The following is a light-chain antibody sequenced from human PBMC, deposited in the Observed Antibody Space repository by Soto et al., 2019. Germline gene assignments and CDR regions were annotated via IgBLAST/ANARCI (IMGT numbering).Light chain of an antibody. Sequence: DIQMAQSPSSLSASVGDRVTITCRASQPISNSLNWYQQKPGKAPKLLIYAASSLQSGVPSRFSGSGSGTDFTFTISSLQPEDFATFYCQQSYSTLMYTFGQGTKLEIK. CDR3: QQSYSTLMYT. V-gene: IGKV1-39*01. CDR1: QPISNS. J-gene: IGKJ2*01. CDR2: AAS.